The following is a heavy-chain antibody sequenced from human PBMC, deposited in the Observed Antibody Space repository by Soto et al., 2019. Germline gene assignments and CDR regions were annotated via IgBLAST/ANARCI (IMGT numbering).Heavy chain of an antibody. CDR1: GGSISSGSYY. V-gene: IGHV4-39*01. CDR2: INYNGGT. J-gene: IGHJ5*02. Sequence: SETLSLTCTVSGGSISSGSYYWGWTRQPPGKGLEWIGSINYNGGTYYSPSLKSRVTISVDTSKNQFSLKLTSVTAADTAVYYCARHPALRFLEWPSWFDPWGQGTLVTVSS. D-gene: IGHD3-3*01. CDR3: ARHPALRFLEWPSWFDP.